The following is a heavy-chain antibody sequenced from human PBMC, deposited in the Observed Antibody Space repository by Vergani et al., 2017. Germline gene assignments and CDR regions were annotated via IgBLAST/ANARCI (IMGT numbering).Heavy chain of an antibody. CDR2: IRYDGRNK. D-gene: IGHD4-11*01. V-gene: IGHV3-30*02. J-gene: IGHJ6*02. CDR3: AKLLFSSPVTPHYYYSGMDV. CDR1: GFTFSSYG. Sequence: QVQLVESGGGVVQPGGSLRLSCAASGFTFSSYGMHWVRQAPGKGLEWVAFIRYDGRNKYYADSVKGRFTISRDNSKNTLYLQMNSRRAEDTAVYYCAKLLFSSPVTPHYYYSGMDVWGQGTTVTVSS.